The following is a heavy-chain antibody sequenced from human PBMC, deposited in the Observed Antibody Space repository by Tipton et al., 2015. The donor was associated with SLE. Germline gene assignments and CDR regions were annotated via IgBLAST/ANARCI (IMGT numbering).Heavy chain of an antibody. Sequence: TLSLTCAVSGGSISSSNWWSWVRQPPGKGLEWIGEIYHSGSTNYNPSLKSRVTISVDTSKNQFSLKLSSVTAADTAVYYCARHLSVVNWFDPWGQGTLVTVSS. D-gene: IGHD2-15*01. J-gene: IGHJ5*02. V-gene: IGHV4-4*02. CDR1: GGSISSSNW. CDR2: IYHSGST. CDR3: ARHLSVVNWFDP.